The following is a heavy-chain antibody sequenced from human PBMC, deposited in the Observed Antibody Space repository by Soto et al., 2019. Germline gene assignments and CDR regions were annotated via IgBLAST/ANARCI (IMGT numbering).Heavy chain of an antibody. CDR2: ISGSGGST. J-gene: IGHJ4*02. CDR3: AKDESIFPGIAAAGPGDY. Sequence: GGSLRLSCAASGFTFSSYAMSWVRQAPGKGLEWVSAISGSGGSTYYADSVKGRFTISRDNSKNTLYLQMNSLRAEDTAVYYCAKDESIFPGIAAAGPGDYWGQGTLVTVSS. V-gene: IGHV3-23*01. CDR1: GFTFSSYA. D-gene: IGHD6-13*01.